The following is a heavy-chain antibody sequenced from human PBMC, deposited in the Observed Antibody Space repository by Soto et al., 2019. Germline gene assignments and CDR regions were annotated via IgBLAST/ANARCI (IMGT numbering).Heavy chain of an antibody. J-gene: IGHJ4*02. Sequence: EVQLVESGGGLVKPGGSLRLSCAASGFTFSNAWMSWVRQAPGKGLEWVGRIKSKTDGGTTDYAAPVKGRFTISRDDSKTTLYLQMNSLKTEDTAAYYCTTARRQWLSDFDYWGQGTLVTVSS. D-gene: IGHD6-19*01. CDR2: IKSKTDGGTT. V-gene: IGHV3-15*01. CDR1: GFTFSNAW. CDR3: TTARRQWLSDFDY.